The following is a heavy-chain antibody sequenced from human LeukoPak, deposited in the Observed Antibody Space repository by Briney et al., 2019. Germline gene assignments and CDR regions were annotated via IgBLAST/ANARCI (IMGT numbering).Heavy chain of an antibody. CDR3: ARDRYYYDSSGGRIFDY. D-gene: IGHD3-22*01. J-gene: IGHJ4*02. V-gene: IGHV4-4*07. CDR1: GGSISSYY. Sequence: PSETLSLTCTVSGGSISSYYWGWIRQPAGKGLGWIGRFHTSGSTNYNPSLKSRVTMSVDTSKNQFSLKLSSETAADTAVYYCARDRYYYDSSGGRIFDYWGQGTLVTVSS. CDR2: FHTSGST.